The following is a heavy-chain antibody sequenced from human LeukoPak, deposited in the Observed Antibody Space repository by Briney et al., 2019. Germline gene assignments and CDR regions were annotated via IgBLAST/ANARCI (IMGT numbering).Heavy chain of an antibody. CDR1: GYTFTSYG. D-gene: IGHD2-8*01. V-gene: IGHV1-18*01. Sequence: ASVKVSCKASGYTFTSYGISWVRQAPGQGLEWMGWISAYNGNTNYPQKLQGRVTMTTDTSTSTAYMELRSLRSDDTAVYYCARYVDCTNGVCPYYFDYWGQGTLVTVSS. CDR3: ARYVDCTNGVCPYYFDY. J-gene: IGHJ4*02. CDR2: ISAYNGNT.